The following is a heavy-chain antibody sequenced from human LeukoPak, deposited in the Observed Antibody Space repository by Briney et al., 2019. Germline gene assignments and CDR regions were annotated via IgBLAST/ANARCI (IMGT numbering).Heavy chain of an antibody. CDR3: VTTWGAHYWYFDL. CDR1: GFTFSTYS. CDR2: ITSSNNYI. V-gene: IGHV3-21*01. Sequence: EGSLRLSCAASGFTFSTYSMNWVRQAPGKGLEWVSSITSSNNYIYYADSMKGRFTISRDNAKNSLYLQMNSLRAEDTAVYYCVTTWGAHYWYFDLWGRGALVTVSS. D-gene: IGHD1-26*01. J-gene: IGHJ2*01.